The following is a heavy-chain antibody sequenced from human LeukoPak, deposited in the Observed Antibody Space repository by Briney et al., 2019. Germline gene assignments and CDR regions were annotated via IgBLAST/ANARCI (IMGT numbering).Heavy chain of an antibody. D-gene: IGHD3-10*01. V-gene: IGHV3-48*03. CDR2: ISSSGSTI. CDR1: GFTFSSYE. J-gene: IGHJ4*02. CDR3: ARGSYSAAIDY. Sequence: GGSLRPSCAASGFTFSSYEMNWVRQAPGKGLEWVSYISSSGSTIYYADSVKGRFTISRDNAKNSLYLQMNSLRAEDTAVYYCARGSYSAAIDYWGQGTLVTVSS.